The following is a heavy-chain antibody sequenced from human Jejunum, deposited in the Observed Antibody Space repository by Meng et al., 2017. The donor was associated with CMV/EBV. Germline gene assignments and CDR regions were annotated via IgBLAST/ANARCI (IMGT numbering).Heavy chain of an antibody. Sequence: YWMHWVRQAPGQGLEWMGWINPDSGATNYAQKLQGRVTMTRDTSIRTAYMELSSLTSDDTAMYFCARDQDIVILPAAPYNYFDPWGQGTLVTVSS. D-gene: IGHD2-2*01. V-gene: IGHV1-2*02. CDR1: YW. CDR2: INPDSGAT. CDR3: ARDQDIVILPAAPYNYFDP. J-gene: IGHJ5*02.